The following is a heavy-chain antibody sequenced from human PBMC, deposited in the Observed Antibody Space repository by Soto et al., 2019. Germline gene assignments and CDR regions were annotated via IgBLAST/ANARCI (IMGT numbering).Heavy chain of an antibody. D-gene: IGHD2-15*01. J-gene: IGHJ4*02. Sequence: SVTLSRTCTVSGVSINTNNYYWGWVRQPPGKGLEWIGNIFYSGSTFYNPSLRSRLTISVDTSKNQFSLRPNSVTAADAAVYYCAGFVVPASRNTGFDYWGQGTLVTVS. CDR2: IFYSGST. V-gene: IGHV4-39*01. CDR1: GVSINTNNYY. CDR3: AGFVVPASRNTGFDY.